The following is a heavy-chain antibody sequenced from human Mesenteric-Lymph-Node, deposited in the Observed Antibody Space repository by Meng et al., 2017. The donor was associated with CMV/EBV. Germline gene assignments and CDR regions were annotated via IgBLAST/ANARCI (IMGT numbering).Heavy chain of an antibody. D-gene: IGHD1-26*01. CDR1: GDSVSSNSAT. V-gene: IGHV6-1*01. J-gene: IGHJ1*01. CDR3: AREEYSGSYFEYFNH. CDR2: TYYRSRWSMWSY. Sequence: SQTLSLTCAISGDSVSSNSATWNWIRQSPSRGLEWLGKTYYRSRWSMWSYDYAVSVKGRITINPDTTKNQFSLQLTSVTPEDTAVYYCAREEYSGSYFEYFNHWGQGTPVTVSS.